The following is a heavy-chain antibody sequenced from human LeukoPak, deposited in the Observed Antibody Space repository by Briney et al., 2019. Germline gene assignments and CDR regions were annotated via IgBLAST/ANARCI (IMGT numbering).Heavy chain of an antibody. CDR3: ARSVYYYDSSFDY. CDR2: IYYSGST. J-gene: IGHJ4*02. CDR1: GGSISSYY. V-gene: IGHV4-59*01. D-gene: IGHD3-22*01. Sequence: SETLSLTCTVSGGSISSYYWSRIRQPPGKGLEWIGYIYYSGSTNYNPSLKSRVTISVDTSKNQFSLKLSSVTAADTAVYYCARSVYYYDSSFDYWGQGTLVTVSS.